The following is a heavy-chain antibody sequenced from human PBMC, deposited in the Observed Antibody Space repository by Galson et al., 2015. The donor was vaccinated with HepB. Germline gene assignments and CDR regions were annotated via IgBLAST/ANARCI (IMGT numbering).Heavy chain of an antibody. V-gene: IGHV1-18*01. CDR1: GYTFTSYG. J-gene: IGHJ4*02. Sequence: SVKVSCKASGYTFTSYGISWVRQAPGQGLEWMGWISAYNGNTNYAQKLQGRVTMTTDTSTSTAYMELRSLRSDDTAVYYCARGYCSSTSCYPLDYWGQGTLVTVSS. D-gene: IGHD2-2*01. CDR3: ARGYCSSTSCYPLDY. CDR2: ISAYNGNT.